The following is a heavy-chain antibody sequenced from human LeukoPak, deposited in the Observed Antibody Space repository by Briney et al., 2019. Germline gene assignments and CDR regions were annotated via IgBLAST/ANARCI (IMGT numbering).Heavy chain of an antibody. D-gene: IGHD2-15*01. J-gene: IGHJ4*02. Sequence: SETLSLTCTVSGGSISTYYWSWIRQHPGKGLEWIGYIYYSGSTYYNPSLKSRVTISVDTSKNQFSLKLSSVTAADTAVYYCARIQVVVAATRLGDYYFDYWGQGTLVTVSS. V-gene: IGHV4-59*06. CDR2: IYYSGST. CDR3: ARIQVVVAATRLGDYYFDY. CDR1: GGSISTYY.